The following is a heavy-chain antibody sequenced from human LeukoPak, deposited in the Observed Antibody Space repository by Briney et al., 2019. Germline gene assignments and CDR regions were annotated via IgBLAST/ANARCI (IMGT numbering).Heavy chain of an antibody. Sequence: SVKVSCKASGYTFTSYAISWVRQAPGQGLEWMGGIIPIFGTANYAQKFQGRVTITADESTSTAYMELSSLRSEDTAVYYCARAVTRKPPYYYYYMDVWGKGTTVTVSS. CDR3: ARAVTRKPPYYYYYMDV. CDR2: IIPIFGTA. J-gene: IGHJ6*03. V-gene: IGHV1-69*13. CDR1: GYTFTSYA. D-gene: IGHD1-14*01.